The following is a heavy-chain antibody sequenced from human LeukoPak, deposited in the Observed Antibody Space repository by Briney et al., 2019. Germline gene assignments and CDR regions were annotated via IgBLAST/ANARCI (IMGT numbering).Heavy chain of an antibody. J-gene: IGHJ6*03. Sequence: GGSLRLSCAASGFTFSSYSMNWVRQAPGEGLEWVSSISSSSSYIYYADSVKGRFTISRDNAKNSLYLQMNSLRAEDTAVYYCAGGYSGWKRQGYYYMDVWGKGTTVTVSS. CDR3: AGGYSGWKRQGYYYMDV. CDR2: ISSSSSYI. V-gene: IGHV3-21*01. D-gene: IGHD6-19*01. CDR1: GFTFSSYS.